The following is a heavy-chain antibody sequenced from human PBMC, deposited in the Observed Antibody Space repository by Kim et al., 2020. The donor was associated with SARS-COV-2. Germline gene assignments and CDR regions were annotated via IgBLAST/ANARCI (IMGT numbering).Heavy chain of an antibody. CDR1: GDSITSGDYY. Sequence: SETLSLTCTVSGDSITSGDYYWSWIRQPPGKGLEWIGYIYNSGSTYYNPSLKSRVSTSVDTSKHQFSLTLTSVTAADTAVYYCAASSSDYHDSSGYWGLGYWGQGALVTVSS. V-gene: IGHV4-31*03. D-gene: IGHD3-22*01. CDR3: AASSSDYHDSSGYWGLGY. CDR2: IYNSGST. J-gene: IGHJ4*02.